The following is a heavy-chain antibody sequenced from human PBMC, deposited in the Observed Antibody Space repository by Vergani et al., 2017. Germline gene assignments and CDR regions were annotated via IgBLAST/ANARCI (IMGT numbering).Heavy chain of an antibody. CDR2: ISSSGSTI. Sequence: EVQLLESGGGLVQPGGSLRLSCAASGFTFSNYAMSWVRQAPGKGLEWVSYISSSGSTIYYADSVKGRFTISRDNAKNSLYLQMNSLRAEDTAVYYCARDASTTIFGVVTMGTFDYWGQGTLVTVSS. CDR1: GFTFSNYA. V-gene: IGHV3-48*03. J-gene: IGHJ4*02. CDR3: ARDASTTIFGVVTMGTFDY. D-gene: IGHD3-3*01.